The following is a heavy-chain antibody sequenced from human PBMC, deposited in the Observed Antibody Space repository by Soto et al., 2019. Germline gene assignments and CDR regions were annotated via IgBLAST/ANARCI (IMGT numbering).Heavy chain of an antibody. D-gene: IGHD1-1*01. V-gene: IGHV1-18*01. CDR3: ARGRYGDY. CDR2: ISAHNGNT. Sequence: QVHLVQSGAEVKKPGASVTVSCKGSGYGFPTYGITWVRQAPGQRLEWMAWISAHNGNTNYAQKLQGRVTVTRDTSTSTAYMELRSLRSDDTAVYYCARGRYGDYWGQGALGTVSS. J-gene: IGHJ4*02. CDR1: GYGFPTYG.